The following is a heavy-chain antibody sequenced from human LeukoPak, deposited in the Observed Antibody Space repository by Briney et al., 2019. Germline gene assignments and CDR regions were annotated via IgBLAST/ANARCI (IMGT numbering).Heavy chain of an antibody. Sequence: SGTLSLTCTVSGGSISSSSYYWGWIRQPPGKGLEWIGSIYYIGSTYYNPSLKSRVTISVDTSKNQFSLKLSSVTAADTAVYYCASRGVMSSYYFDYWGQGTLVTVSS. V-gene: IGHV4-39*01. J-gene: IGHJ4*02. CDR1: GGSISSSSYY. CDR2: IYYIGST. CDR3: ASRGVMSSYYFDY. D-gene: IGHD6-19*01.